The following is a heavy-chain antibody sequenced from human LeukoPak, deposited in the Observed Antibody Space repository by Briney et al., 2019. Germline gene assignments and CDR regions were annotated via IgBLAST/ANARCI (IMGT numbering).Heavy chain of an antibody. Sequence: PSETLSLTCTVSGGSISSYYWSWIRQPPGKGLEWIGYIYYSGSTNYNPSLKSRVTISVDTSKNQFSLKLSSVTAADTAVYYCARHGKRVALAGYYFDSWGQGTLVSVSP. J-gene: IGHJ4*02. CDR3: ARHGKRVALAGYYFDS. CDR2: IYYSGST. D-gene: IGHD1-1*01. CDR1: GGSISSYY. V-gene: IGHV4-59*01.